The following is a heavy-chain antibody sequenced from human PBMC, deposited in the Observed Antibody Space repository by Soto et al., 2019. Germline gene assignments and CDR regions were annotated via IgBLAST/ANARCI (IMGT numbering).Heavy chain of an antibody. J-gene: IGHJ4*02. D-gene: IGHD3-10*01. CDR3: ARRLPLWYYFDS. V-gene: IGHV4-34*01. CDR2: INHSGST. Sequence: QVQLQQWGAGLLKPSETLSLTCAVYGGSFSGYYWSWIRQPPGKGLEWIGEINHSGSTNYNPSLKSRVTISVDTSKNQFSLKLSSVTAADTALYYCARRLPLWYYFDSWDQGTLVTVSS. CDR1: GGSFSGYY.